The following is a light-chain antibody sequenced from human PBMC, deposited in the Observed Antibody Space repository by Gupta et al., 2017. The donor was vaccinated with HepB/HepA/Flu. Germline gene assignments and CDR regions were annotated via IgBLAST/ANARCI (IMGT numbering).Light chain of an antibody. Sequence: QSVLTQPPSASGTPGQRVPISCSGSSSNIGSNYVYWDQQLPGTAPKLLIYRNNQRPAGVPDRFSGSKSGTSASLAISGRRSEEEADYYCAAGDDSRLVVFGGGTKLTVL. CDR2: RNN. V-gene: IGLV1-47*01. CDR1: SSNIGSNY. CDR3: AAGDDSRLVV. J-gene: IGLJ2*01.